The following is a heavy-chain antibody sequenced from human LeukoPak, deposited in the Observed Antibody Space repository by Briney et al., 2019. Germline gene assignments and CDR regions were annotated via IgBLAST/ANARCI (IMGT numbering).Heavy chain of an antibody. CDR2: IYYSGST. CDR3: ARQDIGRGWYVEWLDP. J-gene: IGHJ5*02. D-gene: IGHD6-19*01. CDR1: GGSISSSSYY. Sequence: SQTLSLTCTVSGGSISSSSYYWGWIRQPPGKGLEWIGSIYYSGSTYYNPSLKSRVTISVDTSKNQFSLKLSSVTAADTAVYYCARQDIGRGWYVEWLDPWGRGTLVTVSS. V-gene: IGHV4-39*01.